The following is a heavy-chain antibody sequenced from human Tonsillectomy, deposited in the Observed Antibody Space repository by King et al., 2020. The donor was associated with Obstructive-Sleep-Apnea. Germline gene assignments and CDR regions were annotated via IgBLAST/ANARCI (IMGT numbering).Heavy chain of an antibody. D-gene: IGHD2-21*02. Sequence: QLQESGPGLVKPSETLSLTCTVSGGSISSINYYWGWIRQPPGKRLEWIGSIYYSGSTYYNPSLKSRVTISVDTSKNQFSLKLSSVTAADTAVYYCARDVPYCGGDCYTADWFDPWGQGTLVTVSS. V-gene: IGHV4-39*07. CDR3: ARDVPYCGGDCYTADWFDP. CDR2: IYYSGST. J-gene: IGHJ5*02. CDR1: GGSISSINYY.